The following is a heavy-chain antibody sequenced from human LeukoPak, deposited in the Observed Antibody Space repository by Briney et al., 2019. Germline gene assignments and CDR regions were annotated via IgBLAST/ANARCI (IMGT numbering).Heavy chain of an antibody. J-gene: IGHJ4*02. CDR1: GFTFSSYG. CDR3: VQGTRRGAITMVRGVIGKSYYFDS. D-gene: IGHD3-10*01. Sequence: GGSLRLSCAASGFTFSSYGMHWVRQAPGKGLEWVAFIRYDGTNKYYADSVKGRFTISRDNSKNTLYLQMNSLRAADTALYYCVQGTRRGAITMVRGVIGKSYYFDSWGQGTLVTVSS. V-gene: IGHV3-30*02. CDR2: IRYDGTNK.